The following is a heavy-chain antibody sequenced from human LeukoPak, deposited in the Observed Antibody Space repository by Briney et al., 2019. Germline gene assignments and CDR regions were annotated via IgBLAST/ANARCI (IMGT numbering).Heavy chain of an antibody. V-gene: IGHV4-34*01. CDR1: GGSFSGYY. Sequence: PSETLSLTCAVYGGSFSGYYWSWIRQPPGKGLEWIGEINHSGSTNYNPSLKSRVTISVDTSKNQFSLKLSSVTAADTAVYYCARGEDSSGYRDYWGQGTLVTVSS. CDR2: INHSGST. D-gene: IGHD3-22*01. J-gene: IGHJ4*02. CDR3: ARGEDSSGYRDY.